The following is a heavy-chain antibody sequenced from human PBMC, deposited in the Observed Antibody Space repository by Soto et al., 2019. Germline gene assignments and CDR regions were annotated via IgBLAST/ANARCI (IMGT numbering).Heavy chain of an antibody. D-gene: IGHD2-8*01. V-gene: IGHV1-46*01. CDR1: GYTFTSYY. CDR3: ARDYCTNGVCYTRAFDI. J-gene: IGHJ3*02. Sequence: ASVNVSCKASGYTFTSYYIHWVRQAPGQGLEWMGIINPRGISTDYAQKFQGRVTMTRDTSTSTVYMELSSLRSEDTAVYYCARDYCTNGVCYTRAFDIWGQGTMVTVSS. CDR2: INPRGIST.